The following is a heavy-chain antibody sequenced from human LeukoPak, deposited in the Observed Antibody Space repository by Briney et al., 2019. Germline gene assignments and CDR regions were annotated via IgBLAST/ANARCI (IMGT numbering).Heavy chain of an antibody. Sequence: GGSLRLSCAASGFTFSSYSMNWVRQAPGKGLEWVSYISSSSSTIYYADSVKGRFTISRDNAKNSLYLQMNSLRAEDTAVYYCARDYYSSALDYWGQGTLVTVSS. J-gene: IGHJ4*02. D-gene: IGHD4-11*01. CDR3: ARDYYSSALDY. CDR1: GFTFSSYS. CDR2: ISSSSSTI. V-gene: IGHV3-48*01.